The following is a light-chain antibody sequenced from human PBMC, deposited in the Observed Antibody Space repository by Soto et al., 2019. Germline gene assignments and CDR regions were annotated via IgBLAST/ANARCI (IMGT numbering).Light chain of an antibody. CDR2: DAS. V-gene: IGKV1-33*01. Sequence: DIQVTQSPSSLSASVGDRVTITCQATQDISNSVSWFQQKSGKAPKLLIYDASNLETGVPSRFSGSKSGTDFTFSISSLQPEDFATYYCQQYHNVPLTFGQGTRLEIK. CDR1: QDISNS. J-gene: IGKJ5*01. CDR3: QQYHNVPLT.